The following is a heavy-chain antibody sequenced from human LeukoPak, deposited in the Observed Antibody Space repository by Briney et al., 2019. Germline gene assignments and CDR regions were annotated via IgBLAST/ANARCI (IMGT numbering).Heavy chain of an antibody. CDR2: IYYSGST. CDR1: GGSISSYY. Sequence: SETLSLTCTVSGGSISSYYWSWIRQPPGKGLEWIGYIYYSGSTNYNPSLKSRVTISVDTSKNQFSLKLSSVTAADTAVYYCARENILSLAFDIWGQGTMVTVSS. CDR3: ARENILSLAFDI. J-gene: IGHJ3*02. V-gene: IGHV4-59*01. D-gene: IGHD2/OR15-2a*01.